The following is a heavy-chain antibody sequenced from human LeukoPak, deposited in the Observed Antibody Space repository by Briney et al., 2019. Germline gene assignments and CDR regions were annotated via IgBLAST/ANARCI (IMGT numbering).Heavy chain of an antibody. CDR2: IFYSGST. CDR3: ARHDSYDILTGYLFDY. Sequence: SETLSLTCTVSGGSISTSSYYWGWVRQPPGKGLEWIGNIFYSGSTYYSPSLKSRVTISVDTSKNQFSLKLSSVTAADTAVYYCARHDSYDILTGYLFDYWGQGTLVTVSS. CDR1: GGSISTSSYY. D-gene: IGHD3-9*01. V-gene: IGHV4-39*01. J-gene: IGHJ4*02.